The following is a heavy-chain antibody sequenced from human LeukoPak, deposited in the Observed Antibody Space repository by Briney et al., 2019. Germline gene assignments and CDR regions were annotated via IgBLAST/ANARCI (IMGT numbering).Heavy chain of an antibody. CDR2: NYWDDDK. D-gene: IGHD3-22*01. CDR3: AHSRDYYDSSGYTRTEYFQH. V-gene: IGHV2-5*02. CDR1: GFSLSTRGGG. Sequence: KASGPTLVKPPQTLTLTCTFSGFSLSTRGGGVGWIRQPPVKALESLSLNYWDDDKPYSPSPKSRLPITKDATHTQVAPPMTNIDPVDTATYYCAHSRDYYDSSGYTRTEYFQHWGQGTLVTVSS. J-gene: IGHJ1*01.